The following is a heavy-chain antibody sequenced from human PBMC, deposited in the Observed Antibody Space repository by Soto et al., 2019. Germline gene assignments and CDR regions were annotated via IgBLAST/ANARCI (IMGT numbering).Heavy chain of an antibody. CDR3: ESGTLSTIAAPDS. CDR1: GVAVGGYC. V-gene: IGHV4-59*02. CDR2: IYYTGGT. J-gene: IGHJ4*02. D-gene: IGHD6-13*01. Sequence: PETLFLTCRVAGVAVGGYCWNCICQPPGKTLEWIGSIYYTGGTNYNPSLKSRVTISVDTSKNHFSLKFNSLTAADTAVYSCESGTLSTIAAPDSWGQGTLVTVSS.